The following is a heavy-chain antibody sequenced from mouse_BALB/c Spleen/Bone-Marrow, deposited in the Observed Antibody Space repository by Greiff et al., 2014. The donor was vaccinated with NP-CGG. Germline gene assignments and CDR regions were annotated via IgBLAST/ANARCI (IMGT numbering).Heavy chain of an antibody. Sequence: EVMLVESGGGLVQPGGSRKLSCAASGFTFSSFGMHWVRQAPEKGLEWVAYISSGSSTTYYADTVKGRFTISRDNSKNTLFLQMTSLRSEDTAMYYCASGGSNHWYFDVWGAGTTVTVSS. CDR3: ASGGSNHWYFDV. CDR1: GFTFSSFG. D-gene: IGHD1-1*01. J-gene: IGHJ1*01. V-gene: IGHV5-17*02. CDR2: ISSGSSTT.